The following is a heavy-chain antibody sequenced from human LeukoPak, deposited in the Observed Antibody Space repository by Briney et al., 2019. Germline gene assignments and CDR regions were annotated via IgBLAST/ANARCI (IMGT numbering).Heavy chain of an antibody. CDR3: AKDRQGWWELFPFDY. J-gene: IGHJ4*02. CDR1: GYTFTSYS. V-gene: IGHV1-18*01. Sequence: ALVKVSCKASGYTFTSYSISWVRQAPGQGLEWMGWIGAYNGNTNYAQKLQGRVTMTTDTSTSTAYMELRSLRSDDTAVYYCAKDRQGWWELFPFDYWGQGTLVTVSS. CDR2: IGAYNGNT. D-gene: IGHD1-26*01.